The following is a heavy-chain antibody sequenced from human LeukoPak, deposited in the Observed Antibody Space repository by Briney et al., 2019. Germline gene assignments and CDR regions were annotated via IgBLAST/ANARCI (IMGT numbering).Heavy chain of an antibody. D-gene: IGHD6-19*01. CDR2: IKQDGSEK. V-gene: IGHV3-7*01. J-gene: IGHJ6*02. CDR3: ASTVAPALYYYYYGMDV. CDR1: GFTFSSYW. Sequence: GGSLRLSCAASGFTFSSYWMSWVRQAPGKGLEWVANIKQDGSEKYYVDSVKGRFTISRDNAKNSLYLQMNSLRAEDTAVYYCASTVAPALYYYYYGMDVWGQGTTVTVSS.